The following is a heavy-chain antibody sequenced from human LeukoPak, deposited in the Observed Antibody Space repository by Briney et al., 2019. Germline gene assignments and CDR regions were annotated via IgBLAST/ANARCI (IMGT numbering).Heavy chain of an antibody. D-gene: IGHD7-27*01. CDR3: ARSGLGIAAFDY. Sequence: GGSLRLSCAASGFTFSSYAMHWVRQAPGKGLEWVAVISYDGSNKYYADCVKGRFTISRDNSKNTLYLQMNSVGAEDTAVCYCARSGLGIAAFDYWGQGTLVTVSS. J-gene: IGHJ4*02. CDR2: ISYDGSNK. V-gene: IGHV3-30-3*01. CDR1: GFTFSSYA.